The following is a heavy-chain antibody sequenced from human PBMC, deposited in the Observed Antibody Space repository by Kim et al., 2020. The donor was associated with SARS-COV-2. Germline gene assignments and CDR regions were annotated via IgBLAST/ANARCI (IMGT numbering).Heavy chain of an antibody. J-gene: IGHJ1*01. D-gene: IGHD3-22*01. V-gene: IGHV3-66*01. CDR1: GFTVRNSY. Sequence: GGSLRLSCAASGFTVRNSYLSWVRQAPGKGLEWVSLLYSGGRTFYAASAKAMFTLSNNNSNDFLNIQMNKLEAQETEVSDVECAACDDGSAHDFYF. CDR3: ECAACDDGSAHDFYF. CDR2: LYSGGRT.